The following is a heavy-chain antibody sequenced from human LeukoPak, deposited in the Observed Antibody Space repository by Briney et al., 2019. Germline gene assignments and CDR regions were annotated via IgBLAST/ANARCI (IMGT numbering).Heavy chain of an antibody. CDR2: IYHSGST. D-gene: IGHD3-22*01. CDR1: GGSISSGGYS. J-gene: IGHJ6*02. Sequence: PSQTLSLTCAVSGGSISSGGYSWSWIRQPPGKGLEWIGYIYHSGSTYYNPSLKSRVTISVDRSKNRFSLKLSSVTAADTAVYYCARAEYYDSSGYYYYYGMDVWGQGTTVTVSS. CDR3: ARAEYYDSSGYYYYYGMDV. V-gene: IGHV4-30-2*01.